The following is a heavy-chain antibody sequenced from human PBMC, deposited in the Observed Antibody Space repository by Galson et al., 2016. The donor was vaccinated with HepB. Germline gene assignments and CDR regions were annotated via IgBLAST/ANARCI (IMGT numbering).Heavy chain of an antibody. CDR1: GFIFDDYG. J-gene: IGHJ6*02. V-gene: IGHV3-20*04. D-gene: IGHD2-15*01. CDR2: INWNGGST. Sequence: SLRLSCAASGFIFDDYGMTWVRQVPGKGLEWVSGINWNGGSTGYADSVEGRFTISRDNAKNSLYLQMNSLRAEDTALYYCARVFCSGGYCYRGYYYGMDVWGQGTTVTVSS. CDR3: ARVFCSGGYCYRGYYYGMDV.